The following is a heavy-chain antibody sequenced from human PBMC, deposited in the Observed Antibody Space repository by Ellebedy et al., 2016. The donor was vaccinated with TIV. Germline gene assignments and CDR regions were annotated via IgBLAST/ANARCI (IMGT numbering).Heavy chain of an antibody. Sequence: ESLKISXNVSGGSISGTYTSYYWGWIRQPPGKGLEWIGSIYYSGSTHYNPSLKSRVTVSVDTSKNLFSLKLNSVTAADTAVYYCAKNGTYGRDAFDIWGQGTMVTVSS. J-gene: IGHJ3*02. CDR1: GGSISGTYTSYY. D-gene: IGHD4-17*01. CDR2: IYYSGST. V-gene: IGHV4-39*01. CDR3: AKNGTYGRDAFDI.